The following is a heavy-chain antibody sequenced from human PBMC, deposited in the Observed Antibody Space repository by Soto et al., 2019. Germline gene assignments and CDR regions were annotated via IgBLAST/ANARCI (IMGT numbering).Heavy chain of an antibody. V-gene: IGHV4-31*03. CDR3: ARKVVAATRVAFDI. CDR1: GGSISSGGYY. D-gene: IGHD2-15*01. J-gene: IGHJ3*02. Sequence: SETLSLTCTVSGGSISSGGYYWSWIRQHPGKGLEWIGYIYYSGSTYYNPSLKSRVTISVDTSKNQFSLKLSSATAADTAVYYCARKVVAATRVAFDIWGQGTMVTVSS. CDR2: IYYSGST.